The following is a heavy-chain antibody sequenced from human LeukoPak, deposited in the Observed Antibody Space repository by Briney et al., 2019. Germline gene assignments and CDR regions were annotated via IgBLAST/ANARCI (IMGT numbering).Heavy chain of an antibody. CDR2: IYSGGTT. CDR3: ARDQHSYAHAAH. J-gene: IGHJ4*02. D-gene: IGHD5-18*01. Sequence: GGSLRLSCAASGFTFSSYSMNWVRQAPGKGLEWVSVIYSGGTTYYADSVKGRFTISRDNSKNTLHLQMNSLRAEDTAVYYCARDQHSYAHAAHWGQGTLVTVSS. V-gene: IGHV3-66*01. CDR1: GFTFSSYS.